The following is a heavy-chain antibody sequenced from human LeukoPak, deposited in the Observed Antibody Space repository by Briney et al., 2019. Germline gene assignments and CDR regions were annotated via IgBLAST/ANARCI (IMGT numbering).Heavy chain of an antibody. D-gene: IGHD6-13*01. CDR1: GFTISNYY. J-gene: IGHJ6*03. V-gene: IGHV4-59*08. Sequence: SETLSLTCTVSGFTISNYYWSWIRQPPGKGLVWIGYIYYSGSTNYNPSLKSRVTISVDTSKNQFSLKLSSVTAADTAVYYCARHRGAYSSTELLLYYYYYMDVWGKGTTVTVSS. CDR2: IYYSGST. CDR3: ARHRGAYSSTELLLYYYYYMDV.